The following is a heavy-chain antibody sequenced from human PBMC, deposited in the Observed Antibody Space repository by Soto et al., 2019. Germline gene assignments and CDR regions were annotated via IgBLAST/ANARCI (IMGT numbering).Heavy chain of an antibody. CDR1: GFTFSSYG. Sequence: QVQLVESGGGVVQPGRSLRLSCAASGFTFSSYGMHWVRQAPGKGLEWVAVIWYDGSNKYYADSVKGRFTISRDNSKNTLYLQMNSLRAEDTAVYYCARGEGYSSGWYPIVGAKTANLDYWGQGTLVTVSS. CDR3: ARGEGYSSGWYPIVGAKTANLDY. CDR2: IWYDGSNK. J-gene: IGHJ4*02. D-gene: IGHD6-19*01. V-gene: IGHV3-33*01.